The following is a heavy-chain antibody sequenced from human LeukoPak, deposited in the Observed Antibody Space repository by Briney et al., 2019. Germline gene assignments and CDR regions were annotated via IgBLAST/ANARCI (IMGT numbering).Heavy chain of an antibody. CDR3: ARGNGYSWGYFDY. J-gene: IGHJ4*02. D-gene: IGHD5-18*01. Sequence: GGSLRLSCAASGFTVSSNYMSWVRQAPGKVLEWVSVIYSGGSTYYADSVKGRFTISRDNSKNTLYLQMNSLRAEDTAVYYCARGNGYSWGYFDYWGQGTLVPVSS. V-gene: IGHV3-66*01. CDR2: IYSGGST. CDR1: GFTVSSNY.